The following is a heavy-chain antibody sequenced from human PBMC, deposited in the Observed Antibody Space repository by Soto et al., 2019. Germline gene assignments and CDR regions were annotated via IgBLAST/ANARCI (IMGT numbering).Heavy chain of an antibody. CDR2: IYWDDDK. CDR3: AHXXXXXXXXXGGYFDF. CDR1: GFSLSTNGVG. V-gene: IGHV2-5*02. D-gene: IGHD3-10*01. J-gene: IGHJ4*02. Sequence: QITLKESGPTRVKPTQTLTLTCTFSGFSLSTNGVGLGWMRQSPGKALERLALIYWDDDKRYSPSLKSRLTITKDTSKNQVVLTMTNMDPVDTATYYCAHXXXXXXXXXGGYFDFWGQGALVTVSS.